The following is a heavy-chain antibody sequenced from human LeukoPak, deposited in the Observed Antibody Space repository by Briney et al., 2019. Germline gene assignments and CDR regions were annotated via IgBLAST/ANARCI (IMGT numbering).Heavy chain of an antibody. CDR1: GYTFTSYY. CDR2: INPSGGST. V-gene: IGHV1-46*01. CDR3: ARLYSSGWHYYYGMDV. J-gene: IGHJ6*02. D-gene: IGHD6-19*01. Sequence: ASVKVSCKASGYTFTSYYMHWVRQAPGQGLEWMGIINPSGGSTSYAQKFQGRVTMTRNTSISTAYMELSSLRSEDTAVYYCARLYSSGWHYYYGMDVWGQGTTVTVSS.